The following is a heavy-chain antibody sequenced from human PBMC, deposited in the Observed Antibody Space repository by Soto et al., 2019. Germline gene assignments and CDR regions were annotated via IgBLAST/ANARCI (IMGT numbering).Heavy chain of an antibody. CDR2: IIPIFGTA. D-gene: IGHD3-22*01. CDR3: ARESSYDSSGYYYY. V-gene: IGHV1-69*13. CDR1: GGTFSSYA. Sequence: VASVKVSCKASGGTFSSYAISWVRQAPGQGLEWMGGIIPIFGTANYAQKFQGRVTITADESTSTAYMELSSLRSEDTAVYYCARESSYDSSGYYYYRGQGTLVTVSS. J-gene: IGHJ4*02.